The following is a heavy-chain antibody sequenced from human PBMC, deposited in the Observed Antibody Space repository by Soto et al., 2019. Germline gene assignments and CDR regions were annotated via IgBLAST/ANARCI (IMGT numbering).Heavy chain of an antibody. CDR1: GGSFSGYY. D-gene: IGHD3-9*01. CDR2: INHSGST. J-gene: IGHJ4*02. CDR3: ARKKAYYDILTGYDVLFDY. Sequence: SETLSLTCAVYGGSFSGYYWSWIRQPPGKGLEWIGEINHSGSTNYNPSLKSRVTISVDTSKNQFSLKLSSVTAADTAVYYCARKKAYYDILTGYDVLFDYWGQGTLVTVSS. V-gene: IGHV4-34*01.